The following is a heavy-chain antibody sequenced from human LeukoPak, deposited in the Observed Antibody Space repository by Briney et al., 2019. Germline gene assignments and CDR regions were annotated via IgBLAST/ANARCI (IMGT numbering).Heavy chain of an antibody. J-gene: IGHJ2*01. CDR2: ISYDGSHK. Sequence: PGGSLRLSCAASGFDFRTYSMHWVRQAPGKGLEWAAIISYDGSHKYYADSVKGRFTISRDNSRNTLYLQTNSLRADETAVYYCARDPGYCTGGRCPNWFFDLWGRGTLVIVSS. CDR3: ARDPGYCTGGRCPNWFFDL. V-gene: IGHV3-30*04. D-gene: IGHD2-15*01. CDR1: GFDFRTYS.